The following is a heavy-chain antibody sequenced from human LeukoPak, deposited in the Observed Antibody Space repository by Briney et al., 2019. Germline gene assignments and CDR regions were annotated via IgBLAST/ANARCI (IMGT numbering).Heavy chain of an antibody. CDR2: ISSSGYGI. Sequence: QPGGSLRLSCAASGSTFSGYEMNWVRQAPGKGLEWVSYISSSGYGIYYADSVKGRFTISRDNAKNSLYLQMNTLRAEDTAVYYCARDRPYDSIGDPIDYWGQGTLVTVSS. CDR3: ARDRPYDSIGDPIDY. CDR1: GSTFSGYE. D-gene: IGHD3-22*01. V-gene: IGHV3-48*03. J-gene: IGHJ4*02.